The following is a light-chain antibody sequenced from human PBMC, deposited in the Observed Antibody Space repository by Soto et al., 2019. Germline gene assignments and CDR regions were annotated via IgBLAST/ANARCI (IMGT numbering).Light chain of an antibody. CDR1: QSVSSY. J-gene: IGKJ5*01. Sequence: EIVLTQSPATLSLSPGERATLSCRASQSVSSYLAWYHHKPGQAPRLLIYDASNRATGIPARFSGSGSGTDFTLTISSLEPEDFGVYYCLQRTNWPITFGQGTRLEIK. CDR2: DAS. V-gene: IGKV3-11*01. CDR3: LQRTNWPIT.